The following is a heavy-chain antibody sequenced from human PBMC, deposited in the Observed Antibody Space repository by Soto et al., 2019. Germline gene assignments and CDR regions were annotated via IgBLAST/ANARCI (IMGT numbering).Heavy chain of an antibody. CDR2: IYYSGST. Sequence: PSETLSLTCTVSGGSISSSSYYWGWIRQPPGKGLEWIGSIYYSGSTYYNPSLKSRVTISVDTSKNQFSLKLSSVTAADTAVYYCARLRVAGRIDYWGQGTLVTVSS. CDR1: GGSISSSSYY. V-gene: IGHV4-39*01. J-gene: IGHJ4*02. CDR3: ARLRVAGRIDY. D-gene: IGHD6-19*01.